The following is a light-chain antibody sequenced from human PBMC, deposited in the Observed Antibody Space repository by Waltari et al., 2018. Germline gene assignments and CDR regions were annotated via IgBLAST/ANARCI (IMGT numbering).Light chain of an antibody. CDR2: DVR. V-gene: IGLV1-40*01. J-gene: IGLJ1*01. Sequence: QSVLTQPPSVSGDPGQRVTFSCTGSSSNIGGYYVFWYQQFPGTAPKVLMYDVRNRPSGVSERFSGSKSGTSASLTIAGLQPEDEADYYCGAWDGGLSAYIFGTGTRLTVL. CDR3: GAWDGGLSAYI. CDR1: SSNIGGYY.